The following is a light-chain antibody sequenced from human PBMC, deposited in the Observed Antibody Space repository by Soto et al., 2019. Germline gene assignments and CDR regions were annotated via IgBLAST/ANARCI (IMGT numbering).Light chain of an antibody. Sequence: EIVMTQSPATLSVSPGESATLSCRASQSVSSNLAWHQQKPGQAPRILMYDASTRATGISARFSGSGSGTEFTLTISSLQSEDFAVYYCQQYHNWPITFGQGTRVEIK. CDR1: QSVSSN. V-gene: IGKV3-15*01. CDR2: DAS. J-gene: IGKJ5*01. CDR3: QQYHNWPIT.